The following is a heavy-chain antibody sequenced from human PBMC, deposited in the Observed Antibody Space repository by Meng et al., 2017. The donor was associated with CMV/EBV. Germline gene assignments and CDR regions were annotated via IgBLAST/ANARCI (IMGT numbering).Heavy chain of an antibody. V-gene: IGHV4-59*01. CDR1: GGSISSYY. Sequence: GSLRLSCTVSGGSISSYYWNWIRQPPGKGLEWISYIYYSGSTDYNPSLKSRVTISVDTSKNQSSLKLSSVTAADTAVYYCARAYSSSCRVDYWGQGTLVTVSS. J-gene: IGHJ4*02. CDR3: ARAYSSSCRVDY. CDR2: IYYSGST. D-gene: IGHD6-6*01.